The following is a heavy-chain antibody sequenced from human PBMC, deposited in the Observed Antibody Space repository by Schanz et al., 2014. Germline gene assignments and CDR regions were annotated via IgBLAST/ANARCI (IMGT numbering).Heavy chain of an antibody. V-gene: IGHV1-2*02. CDR3: ARVTTGYDS. CDR2: INPNSGAT. J-gene: IGHJ4*02. CDR1: GYTFVSYS. D-gene: IGHD5-12*01. Sequence: QVQLVQSGAEVKKPGASVKVSCKASGYTFVSYSMHWVRQAPGQGLEWLGWINPNSGATSSAQKFQGRVTMTRDTSSSTVYMQLSSLTSDDTAIYYCARVTTGYDSWGQGTLVTVSS.